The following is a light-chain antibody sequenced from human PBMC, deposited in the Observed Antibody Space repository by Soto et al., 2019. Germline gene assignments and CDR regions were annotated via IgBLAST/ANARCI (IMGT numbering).Light chain of an antibody. J-gene: IGKJ1*01. Sequence: DIQMTQSPSTLSASVGDRVTITCRASQSISGWLAWYQQKPGKAPKLLIYKASNLERGVPSRFSGSGSGTEFTLTISSLQPDDFATYYCQQYNSYSSTWTFGQGTKVEIK. CDR3: QQYNSYSSTWT. CDR2: KAS. V-gene: IGKV1-5*03. CDR1: QSISGW.